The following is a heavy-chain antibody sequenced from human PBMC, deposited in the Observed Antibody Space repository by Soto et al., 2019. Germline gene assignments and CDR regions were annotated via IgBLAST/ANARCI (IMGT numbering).Heavy chain of an antibody. J-gene: IGHJ4*02. CDR2: IWYDGSNR. D-gene: IGHD3-22*01. V-gene: IGHV3-33*01. CDR1: GFSFSSYA. CDR3: ASDLSWRYYDSSGYLDS. Sequence: HVQLVESGGGAVQPGRSLRLSCEASGFSFSSYAMHWVRQAPGKGLEWVAVIWYDGSNRYYADSVKGRFTISRDNSKNTLYLQMNSLRGEDMAVYYCASDLSWRYYDSSGYLDSWGQGILFTVA.